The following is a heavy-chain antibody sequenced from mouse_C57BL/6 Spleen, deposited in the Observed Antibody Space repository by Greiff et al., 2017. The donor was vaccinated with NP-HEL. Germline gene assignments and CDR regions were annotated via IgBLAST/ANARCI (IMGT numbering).Heavy chain of an antibody. J-gene: IGHJ4*01. CDR3: ARWDSLYAMDY. D-gene: IGHD4-1*01. Sequence: ESGPGLVKPSQSLSLTCSVTGYSITSGYYWNWIRQFPGNKLEWMGYISYDGSNNYNPSLKNRISITRDTSKNQFFLKLNSVTTEDTATYYCARWDSLYAMDYWGQGTSVTVSS. CDR2: ISYDGSN. V-gene: IGHV3-6*01. CDR1: GYSITSGYY.